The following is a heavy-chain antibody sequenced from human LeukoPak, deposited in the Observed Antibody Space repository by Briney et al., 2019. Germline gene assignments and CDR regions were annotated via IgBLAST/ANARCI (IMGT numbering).Heavy chain of an antibody. CDR2: ISWNSGSI. Sequence: PGGSLRLSCAASGFTFDDYAMHWVRQAPGKGLEWVSGISWNSGSIGYADSVKGRFTISRDNAKNSLYLQMNSLRAEDTAVYYCARTGKQWLVKRGHYFDYWGQGTLVTVSS. CDR3: ARTGKQWLVKRGHYFDY. D-gene: IGHD6-19*01. CDR1: GFTFDDYA. J-gene: IGHJ4*02. V-gene: IGHV3-9*01.